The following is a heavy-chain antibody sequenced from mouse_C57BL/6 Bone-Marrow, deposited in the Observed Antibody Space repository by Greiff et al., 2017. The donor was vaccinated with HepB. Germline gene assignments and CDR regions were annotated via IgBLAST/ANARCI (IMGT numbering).Heavy chain of an antibody. CDR1: GFNIKDYY. V-gene: IGHV14-2*01. CDR3: AREGYYDGSSDY. D-gene: IGHD1-1*01. Sequence: EVQLQQSGAELVKPGASVKLSCTASGFNIKDYYMHWVKQRTEQGLEWIGRIDPEDGETKYDPKFQGKATITADTSSNTAYLQLSSLTSEETAVYYCAREGYYDGSSDYWGQGTTLTVSA. J-gene: IGHJ2*01. CDR2: IDPEDGET.